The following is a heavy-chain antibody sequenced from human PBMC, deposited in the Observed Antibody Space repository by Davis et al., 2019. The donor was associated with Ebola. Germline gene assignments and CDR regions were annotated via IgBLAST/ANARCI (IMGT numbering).Heavy chain of an antibody. CDR2: ISGSGGST. J-gene: IGHJ4*02. Sequence: GESLKISCAASGFTFSSYAMSWVRQAPGKGLEWASAISGSGGSTYYADSVKGRFTISRDNSKNTLYLQMNSLRAEDTAVYYCAKDRGLWLEDVVDWGQGTLVTVSS. CDR1: GFTFSSYA. V-gene: IGHV3-23*01. CDR3: AKDRGLWLEDVVD. D-gene: IGHD6-19*01.